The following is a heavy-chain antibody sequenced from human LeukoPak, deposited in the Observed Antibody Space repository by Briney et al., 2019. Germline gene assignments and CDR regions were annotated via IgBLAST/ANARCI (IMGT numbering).Heavy chain of an antibody. CDR2: IYWDDDK. V-gene: IGHV2-5*02. CDR3: AHSKRHFSSPSLDY. CDR1: GFSHTTSGVG. Sequence: SGPTLVNPTQTLTLTCTFSGFSHTTSGVGVGWIRQPPGKALEWLALIYWDDDKRYSPSLKTRLTITKDTSKNQVVLTVTNMDPVDTATYYCAHSKRHFSSPSLDYWGQGTLVTVSS. J-gene: IGHJ4*02. D-gene: IGHD2-2*01.